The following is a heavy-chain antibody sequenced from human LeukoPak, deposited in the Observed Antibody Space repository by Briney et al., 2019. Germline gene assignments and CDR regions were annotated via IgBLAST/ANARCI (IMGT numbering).Heavy chain of an antibody. Sequence: PSETLSLTCTVSGGSISSGDYYWSWICQPPGKGLEWIGYIYYSGSTYYNPSLKSRVTISVDTSKNQFSLKLSSVTAADTAVYYCARSDSSGYPFDYWGQGTLVTVSS. CDR3: ARSDSSGYPFDY. CDR1: GGSISSGDYY. V-gene: IGHV4-30-4*01. CDR2: IYYSGST. J-gene: IGHJ4*02. D-gene: IGHD3-22*01.